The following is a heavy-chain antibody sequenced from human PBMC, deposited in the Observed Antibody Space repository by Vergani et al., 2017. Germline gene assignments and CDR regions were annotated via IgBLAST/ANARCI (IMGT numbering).Heavy chain of an antibody. V-gene: IGHV3-30*03. D-gene: IGHD1-1*01. J-gene: IGHJ6*03. CDR2: ISYDGNKK. CDR3: ARDFLTRVTTLDYYYMGV. CDR1: GFPFSDYG. Sequence: VQLVESGGGLVQPGGSLRLSCSATGFPFSDYGVHWVRQAPGKGLEWVSVISYDGNKKNYADSVKGRFTISRDNSKNTLYLEMNALRAEDTAVYYCARDFLTRVTTLDYYYMGVWGKGTTVTVSS.